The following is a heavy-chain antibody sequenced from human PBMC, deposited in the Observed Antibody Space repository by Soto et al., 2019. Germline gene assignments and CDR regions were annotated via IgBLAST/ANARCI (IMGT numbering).Heavy chain of an antibody. D-gene: IGHD3-3*01. V-gene: IGHV3-43*01. Sequence: GGSLRLSCAASGFTFDDYTMHWVRQAPGKGLEWVSLISWDGGSTYYADSVKGRFTISRDNSKNALYLQMNSLRTEDTALYYVANDIGVDLDPYYFDYWGQGTLVTVSS. CDR3: ANDIGVDLDPYYFDY. CDR2: ISWDGGST. J-gene: IGHJ4*02. CDR1: GFTFDDYT.